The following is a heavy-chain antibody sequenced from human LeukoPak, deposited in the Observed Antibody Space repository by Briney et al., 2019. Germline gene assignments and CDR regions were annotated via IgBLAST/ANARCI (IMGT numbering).Heavy chain of an antibody. CDR2: MWYDGSNK. CDR1: GFTFNSYG. V-gene: IGHV3-33*01. D-gene: IGHD1-26*01. Sequence: GGSLRLSCAASGFTFNSYGMHWVRQAPGKGLEWVAVMWYDGSNKYYADSVKGRFTLSRDDSKNTLYLQMHSLRVEDTAVYYCARGGSNAGYWGQGTLVTVSS. CDR3: ARGGSNAGY. J-gene: IGHJ4*02.